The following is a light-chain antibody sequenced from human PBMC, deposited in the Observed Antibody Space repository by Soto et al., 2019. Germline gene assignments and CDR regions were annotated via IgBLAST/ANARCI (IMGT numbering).Light chain of an antibody. CDR2: DDN. V-gene: IGLV1-51*01. J-gene: IGLJ1*01. Sequence: QSVLTQPPSGSAAPGQKVTISCSGSSSNIGGNSVSWYQQLPGTAPKLLIYDDNKRPSGIPDRFSGSESGTSATLGITGFQTGDEADYYCGSWDSSLSAYVFGTGTKV. CDR1: SSNIGGNS. CDR3: GSWDSSLSAYV.